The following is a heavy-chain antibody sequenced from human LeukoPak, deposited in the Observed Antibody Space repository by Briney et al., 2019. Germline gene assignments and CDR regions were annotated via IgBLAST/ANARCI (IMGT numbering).Heavy chain of an antibody. J-gene: IGHJ5*02. D-gene: IGHD3/OR15-3a*01. CDR3: ARVGVSGLVITGWFDP. CDR2: INPSGGST. Sequence: GASVKVSCKASGYTFTSYYMHWVRQAPGQGLGWMGIINPSGGSTSYAQKFQGRVTMTRDTSTSTVYMELSSLRSEDTAVYYCARVGVSGLVITGWFDPWGQRTLVTVSS. V-gene: IGHV1-46*01. CDR1: GYTFTSYY.